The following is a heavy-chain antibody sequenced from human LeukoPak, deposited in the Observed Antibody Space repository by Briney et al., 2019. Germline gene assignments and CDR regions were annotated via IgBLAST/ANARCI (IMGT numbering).Heavy chain of an antibody. CDR2: IYYSGST. Sequence: SETLSLTCTVSGGSISSYYWSWIRQPPGKGLEWIGYIYYSGSTNYNPSLKSRVTISVDTSKNQFSLKLSSVTAADTAVYYCARDPVTTDYGMDVWGQGTTVTVSS. D-gene: IGHD4-17*01. CDR1: GGSISSYY. J-gene: IGHJ6*02. CDR3: ARDPVTTDYGMDV. V-gene: IGHV4-59*01.